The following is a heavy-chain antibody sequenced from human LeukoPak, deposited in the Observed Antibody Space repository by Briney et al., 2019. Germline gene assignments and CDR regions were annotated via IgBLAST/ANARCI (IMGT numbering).Heavy chain of an antibody. J-gene: IGHJ4*02. Sequence: PGGSLRLSCVASGFSFNRFAMSWVRHAPGKGLEWVSSVSGSGGTTWHAESVEGRFTISKDNSKSTMFLQLNSLRAEDTAVYYCTKDHISCVGAGCLLHEDWGQGTLVTVSS. CDR3: TKDHISCVGAGCLLHED. CDR2: VSGSGGTT. D-gene: IGHD3-9*01. V-gene: IGHV3-23*01. CDR1: GFSFNRFA.